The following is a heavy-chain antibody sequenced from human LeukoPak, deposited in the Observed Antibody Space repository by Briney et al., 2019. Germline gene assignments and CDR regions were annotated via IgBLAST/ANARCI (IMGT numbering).Heavy chain of an antibody. J-gene: IGHJ4*02. Sequence: SETLSLTCTVSGVSIGTSDVYWGWIRQSPGQGLEWIGFIHYIGSTYYNPSLKSRVTISVDTSKNQFYLRVTSMTAADTALYYCAKSRGVGATSQSTFEFWGQGTLVTVSS. CDR1: GVSIGTSDVY. CDR2: IHYIGST. V-gene: IGHV4-39*07. D-gene: IGHD1-26*01. CDR3: AKSRGVGATSQSTFEF.